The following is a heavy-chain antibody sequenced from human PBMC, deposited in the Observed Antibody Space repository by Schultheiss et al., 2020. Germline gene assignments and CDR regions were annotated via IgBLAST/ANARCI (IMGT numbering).Heavy chain of an antibody. J-gene: IGHJ5*02. D-gene: IGHD6-13*01. CDR1: GYTFTGYY. Sequence: KISCKASGYTFTGYYMHWVRQAPGQGLEWMGGIIPIFGTANYAQKFQGRVTITADKSTSTTYMELSSLRSEDTAVYYCARAASSSCCNWFDPWGQGTLVTVSS. V-gene: IGHV1-69*06. CDR2: IIPIFGTA. CDR3: ARAASSSCCNWFDP.